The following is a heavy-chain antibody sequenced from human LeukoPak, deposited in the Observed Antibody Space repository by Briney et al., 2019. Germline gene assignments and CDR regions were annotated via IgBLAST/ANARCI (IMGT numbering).Heavy chain of an antibody. Sequence: GGSLRLSCTASGFTFSDYAMSWVRQAPGKGLEWVGFIRSKAYGGTTEYAASVKGRFTISRDDSKSIAYLQMNSLKTEDTAVYYCTSWGGCSSTSCYYVSDYWGQGTLVTVSS. V-gene: IGHV3-49*04. CDR1: GFTFSDYA. D-gene: IGHD2-2*01. J-gene: IGHJ4*02. CDR3: TSWGGCSSTSCYYVSDY. CDR2: IRSKAYGGTT.